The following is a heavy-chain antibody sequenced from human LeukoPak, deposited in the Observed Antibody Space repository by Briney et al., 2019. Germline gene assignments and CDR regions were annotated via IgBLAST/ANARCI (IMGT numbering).Heavy chain of an antibody. CDR1: GFTVSSNY. Sequence: GGSLRLSCAASGFTVSSNYMSWVPQAPGKGLEWVSVIYSGGSTYYADSVKGRFTISRDNSKNTLHLQMNSLRAEDTAVYYCAKAYCGGDCYSSSDYYYYYMDVWGKGTTVTVSS. J-gene: IGHJ6*03. V-gene: IGHV3-66*02. CDR3: AKAYCGGDCYSSSDYYYYYMDV. CDR2: IYSGGST. D-gene: IGHD2-21*01.